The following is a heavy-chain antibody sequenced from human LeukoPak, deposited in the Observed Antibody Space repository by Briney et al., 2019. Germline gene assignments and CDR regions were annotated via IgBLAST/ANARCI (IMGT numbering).Heavy chain of an antibody. CDR1: GYTFTGYY. CDR2: INPNSGGT. J-gene: IGHJ4*02. D-gene: IGHD2-15*01. Sequence: AASVKVSCKASGYTFTGYYMHWVRQAPGQGLEWMGWINPNSGGTNYAQKFQGRVTMTRDTSISTAYMELSRLRSDDTAVYYCARDLTPGGSYYFDYWGQGTLVTVSS. V-gene: IGHV1-2*02. CDR3: ARDLTPGGSYYFDY.